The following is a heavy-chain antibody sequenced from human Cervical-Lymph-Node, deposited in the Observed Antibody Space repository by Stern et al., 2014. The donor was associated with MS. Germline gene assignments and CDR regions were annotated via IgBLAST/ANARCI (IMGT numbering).Heavy chain of an antibody. Sequence: EVQLLESGAEVKKAGESLKISCKDSGYTFTTSWIGWVRPIPGKCLEWLGVFYPGDSAIRHSAFFPGPVTLSAAKFLPPAYMRWSSLKASDTAMYYWVRLESYFDYWGHGTLVTVSS. CDR2: FYPGDSAI. V-gene: IGHV5-51*03. CDR3: VRLESYFDY. J-gene: IGHJ4*01. CDR1: GYTFTTSW.